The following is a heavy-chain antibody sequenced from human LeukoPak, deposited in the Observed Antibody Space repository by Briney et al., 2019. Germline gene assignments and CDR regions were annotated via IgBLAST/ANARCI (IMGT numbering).Heavy chain of an antibody. CDR1: GYTFTSYY. D-gene: IGHD6-19*01. CDR2: MNPNSGNT. J-gene: IGHJ3*02. CDR3: ARVLAGSGWYDVFDI. V-gene: IGHV1-8*01. Sequence: ASVKVSCKASGYTFTSYYINWVRQATGQGLEWMGWMNPNSGNTGYAQKFQGRVTMTRNTSISTAYMELSSLRSEDTAVYYCARVLAGSGWYDVFDIWAQGTMVTVSS.